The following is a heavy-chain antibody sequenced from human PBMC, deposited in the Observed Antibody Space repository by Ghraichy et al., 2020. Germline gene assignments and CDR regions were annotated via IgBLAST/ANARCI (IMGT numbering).Heavy chain of an antibody. J-gene: IGHJ5*02. V-gene: IGHV4-61*03. Sequence: ESLNISCTVSGGSINISGYYWSWIRQPPGKGLECIGYIYDSGSTKYNPSLKSRVTISVDTSKNHFFLKLTSVTAADTAVYYCARGYSSTLMNWFDPWGQGTLVTVSS. CDR2: IYDSGST. CDR3: ARGYSSTLMNWFDP. D-gene: IGHD2-2*01. CDR1: GGSINISGYY.